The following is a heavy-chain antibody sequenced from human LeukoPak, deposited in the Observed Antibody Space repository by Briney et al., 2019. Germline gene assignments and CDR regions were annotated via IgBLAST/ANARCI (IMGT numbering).Heavy chain of an antibody. CDR2: VTGSGGNT. J-gene: IGHJ4*02. CDR1: GFAVSSNY. CDR3: AKDKYSSGWYYFDY. V-gene: IGHV3-23*01. Sequence: PGGSLRLSCAASGFAVSSNYMNWVRQAPGKGLEWVSTVTGSGGNTYYADSVKGRFTISRDNSKNTLYLQMNSLRAEDTAVYYCAKDKYSSGWYYFDYWGQGTLVTVSS. D-gene: IGHD6-19*01.